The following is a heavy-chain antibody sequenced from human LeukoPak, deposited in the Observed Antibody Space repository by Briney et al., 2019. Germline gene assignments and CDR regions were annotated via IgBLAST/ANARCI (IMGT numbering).Heavy chain of an antibody. CDR3: ARVAVAGPTGWFDS. D-gene: IGHD6-19*01. CDR1: GFALRSYT. J-gene: IGHJ5*01. V-gene: IGHV3-21*01. Sequence: PGGSPRLSCAASGFALRSYTVTWVRQAPGKGLEWVSSISSTSAYIYCAESVKGRFSISRDNVDNVVHLQMSSLRNEDTAFYYCARVAVAGPTGWFDSWGQGTLVTVSS. CDR2: ISSTSAYI.